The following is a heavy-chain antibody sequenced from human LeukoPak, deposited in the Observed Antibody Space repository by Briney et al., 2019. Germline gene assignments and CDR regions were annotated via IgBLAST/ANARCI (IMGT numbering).Heavy chain of an antibody. D-gene: IGHD3-3*01. Sequence: SVKVSCKASGGTFSSYAISWVRQAPGQGLEWMGGIIPIFGTANYAQKFQGRVTITADESTSTAYMELSSLRSEDTAVYYCASRVTIFGVVIANYFDYWGRGTLVTVSS. CDR2: IIPIFGTA. V-gene: IGHV1-69*13. CDR3: ASRVTIFGVVIANYFDY. CDR1: GGTFSSYA. J-gene: IGHJ4*02.